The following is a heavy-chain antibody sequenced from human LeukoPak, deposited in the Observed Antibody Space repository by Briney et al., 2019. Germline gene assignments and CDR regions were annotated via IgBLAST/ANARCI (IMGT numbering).Heavy chain of an antibody. D-gene: IGHD6-6*01. CDR1: GGTFSTYT. CDR3: ARDRSFSSPDAFDI. J-gene: IGHJ3*02. V-gene: IGHV1-69*05. Sequence: SVKVSCKASGGTFSTYTISWVRQAPGQGLEWMGGIIPIFGTANSAQKFQGRVTITTDESTSTAYMELSSLRSEDTAVYYCARDRSFSSPDAFDIWGQGTMVTVSS. CDR2: IIPIFGTA.